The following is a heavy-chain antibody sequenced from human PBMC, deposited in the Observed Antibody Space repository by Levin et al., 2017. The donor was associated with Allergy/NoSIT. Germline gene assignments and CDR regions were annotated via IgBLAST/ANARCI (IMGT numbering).Heavy chain of an antibody. V-gene: IGHV4-39*01. CDR3: ARRSSSDAFDI. D-gene: IGHD6-6*01. CDR1: GGSISSSSYY. Sequence: SETLSLTCTVSGGSISSSSYYWGWIRQPPGKGLEWIGSIYYSGSTYYNPSLKSRVTISVDTSKNQFSLKLSSVTAADTAVYYCARRSSSDAFDIWGQGTMVTVSS. J-gene: IGHJ3*02. CDR2: IYYSGST.